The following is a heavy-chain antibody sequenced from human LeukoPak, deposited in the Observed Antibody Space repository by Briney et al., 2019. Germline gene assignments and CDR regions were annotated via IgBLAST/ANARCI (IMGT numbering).Heavy chain of an antibody. D-gene: IGHD3-22*01. J-gene: IGHJ6*03. CDR1: GYTFTGYY. V-gene: IGHV1-2*06. Sequence: PSVKLSCNVSGYTFTGYYTHCVPDAPGQGLECVGRITPNSGGTNYAQKSQGRVTMTRDTSISTAYIELSRLRSDDTAVYYCAREVPDSSGYYYWSHYYYYMDVWGKGTTVTVSS. CDR2: ITPNSGGT. CDR3: AREVPDSSGYYYWSHYYYYMDV.